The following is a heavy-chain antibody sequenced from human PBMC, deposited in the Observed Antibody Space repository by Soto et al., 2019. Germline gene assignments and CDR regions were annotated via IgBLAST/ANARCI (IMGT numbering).Heavy chain of an antibody. Sequence: ASVKVSCKASGYTFTSYDINWVRQATGQGLEWMGWMNPNSGNTGYAQKFQGRVTMTRNTSISTAYMELSSLRSEDTAVYYCARGIAVAGSNWFDPWGQGXLVTVS. D-gene: IGHD6-19*01. J-gene: IGHJ5*02. CDR2: MNPNSGNT. CDR1: GYTFTSYD. V-gene: IGHV1-8*01. CDR3: ARGIAVAGSNWFDP.